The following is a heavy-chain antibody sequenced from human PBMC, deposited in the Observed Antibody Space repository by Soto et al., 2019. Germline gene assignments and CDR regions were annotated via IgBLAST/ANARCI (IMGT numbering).Heavy chain of an antibody. D-gene: IGHD2-15*01. V-gene: IGHV4-59*08. J-gene: IGHJ4*02. CDR2: IYDSGST. Sequence: QVQLQESGPGLVKPSETLSLTCTVSGGSISSYYWCWIRQPPGKGLEWIGYIYDSGSTNYNPSLTGGVTTSVDTSKTQFSLKLGSVTAADTAVYYCASHKGVIVGDMGQYYFDYWGQGTLVTVSS. CDR1: GGSISSYY. CDR3: ASHKGVIVGDMGQYYFDY.